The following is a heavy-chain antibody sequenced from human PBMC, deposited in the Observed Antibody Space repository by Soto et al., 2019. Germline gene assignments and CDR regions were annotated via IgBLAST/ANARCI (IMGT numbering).Heavy chain of an antibody. CDR3: ASRDVDIVAPLDY. V-gene: IGHV1-69*02. D-gene: IGHD5-12*01. Sequence: ASVKVSCKASGGTFSSYTISWVRQAPGQGLEWMGRIIPILGIANYAQKFQGRVTITADKSTSTAYMELSSLRSEDTAVYYCASRDVDIVAPLDYWGQGTLVTVSS. CDR1: GGTFSSYT. J-gene: IGHJ4*02. CDR2: IIPILGIA.